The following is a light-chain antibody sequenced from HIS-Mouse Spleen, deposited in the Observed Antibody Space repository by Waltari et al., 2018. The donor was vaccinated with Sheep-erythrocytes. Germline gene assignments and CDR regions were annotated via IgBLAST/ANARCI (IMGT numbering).Light chain of an antibody. CDR1: SSDVGSYNL. V-gene: IGLV2-23*01. J-gene: IGLJ3*02. Sequence: QSALTQPASVSGSPGQSITISCTGTSSDVGSYNLFSWYQQHPCKAPKLMIYEGSKRPSGVSNRFSGSKSGNTASLTISGLQAEDEADYYCCSYAGSSWVFGGGTKLTVL. CDR2: EGS. CDR3: CSYAGSSWV.